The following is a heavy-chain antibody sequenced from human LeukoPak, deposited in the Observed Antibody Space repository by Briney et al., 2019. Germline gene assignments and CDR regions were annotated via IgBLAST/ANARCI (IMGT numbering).Heavy chain of an antibody. Sequence: GGSLRLSCAASGINVIGYGMHWVRQAPGKGLEWVADIWHDGYNEHYADSVKGRFSVSRDKAKNTVYLEMTSLRDDDTAAYFCAGAESYGWSNYWGQGSMVTVSS. D-gene: IGHD3-10*01. CDR3: AGAESYGWSNY. CDR2: IWHDGYNE. V-gene: IGHV3-33*01. J-gene: IGHJ4*02. CDR1: GINVIGYG.